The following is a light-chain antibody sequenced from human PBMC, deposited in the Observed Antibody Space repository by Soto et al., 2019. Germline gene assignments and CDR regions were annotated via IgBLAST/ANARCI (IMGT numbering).Light chain of an antibody. CDR1: YSDVGSYDF. CDR2: EVT. CDR3: SSYSGSDSFVV. Sequence: QPVLTQPPSTSGSPGQSVTISCTGTYSDVGSYDFVSWYQQHPDKVPRLLIYEVTKRPSGVPDRFSGSKSGNTASLTVSGLQADDEADYYCSSYSGSDSFVVFGGGTKVTVL. V-gene: IGLV2-8*01. J-gene: IGLJ2*01.